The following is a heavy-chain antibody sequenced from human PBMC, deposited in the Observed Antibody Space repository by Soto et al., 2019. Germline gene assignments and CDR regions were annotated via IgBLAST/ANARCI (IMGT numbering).Heavy chain of an antibody. CDR1: GGSISSGGYS. CDR3: ARGREEADYYYGMDV. D-gene: IGHD1-26*01. J-gene: IGHJ6*02. V-gene: IGHV4-30-2*01. CDR2: IYHSGST. Sequence: TLSLTCAVSGGSISSGGYSWSWIRQPPGKGLEWIGYIYHSGSTYYNPSLKSRVTISVDRSKNQFSLKLSSVTAADTAVYYCARGREEADYYYGMDVWGQGTTVTVSS.